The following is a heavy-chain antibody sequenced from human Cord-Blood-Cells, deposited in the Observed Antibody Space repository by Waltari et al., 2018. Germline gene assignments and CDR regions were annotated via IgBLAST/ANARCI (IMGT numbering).Heavy chain of an antibody. Sequence: QVQLVQSGAEVKKPGSSVKVSCKASGGTFSSYAISWVRQAPGQGLEWMGGIIPIFGTANYAQKFQGRVTITADKSTSTAYMELSSLRSEDTAVYYCARSGFWSGSHNDAFDIWGQGTMVTVSS. CDR1: GGTFSSYA. CDR3: ARSGFWSGSHNDAFDI. D-gene: IGHD3-3*01. CDR2: IIPIFGTA. V-gene: IGHV1-69*06. J-gene: IGHJ3*02.